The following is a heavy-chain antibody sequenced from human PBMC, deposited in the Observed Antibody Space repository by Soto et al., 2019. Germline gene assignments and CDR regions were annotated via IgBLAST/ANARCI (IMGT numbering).Heavy chain of an antibody. CDR3: AKDFCSSTSCPNGLPTFLDY. V-gene: IGHV3-23*01. CDR2: ISGSGGST. J-gene: IGHJ4*02. Sequence: PGGSLRLSCASSGFTFSSYAMSWVRQAPGKGLEWASAISGSGGSTYYADSVKGRFTISRDNSKNTLYLQMNSLRAEDTAVYYCAKDFCSSTSCPNGLPTFLDYWGQGTLVTVSS. D-gene: IGHD2-2*01. CDR1: GFTFSSYA.